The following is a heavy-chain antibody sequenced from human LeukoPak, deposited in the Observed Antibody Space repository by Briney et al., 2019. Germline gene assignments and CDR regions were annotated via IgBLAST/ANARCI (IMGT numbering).Heavy chain of an antibody. J-gene: IGHJ3*02. Sequence: PGGSLRLSCAASGFTFSSYSMNWVRQAPGKGLEWVSSISSSSYIYYADSVKGRFTISRDNAKNSLYLQMNSLRAEDTAVYYCARVGYYDSSGYHHAFDIWGQGTMVTVPS. V-gene: IGHV3-21*01. CDR2: ISSSSYI. CDR1: GFTFSSYS. CDR3: ARVGYYDSSGYHHAFDI. D-gene: IGHD3-22*01.